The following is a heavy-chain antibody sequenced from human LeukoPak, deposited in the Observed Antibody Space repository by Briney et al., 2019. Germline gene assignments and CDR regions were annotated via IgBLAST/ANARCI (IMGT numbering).Heavy chain of an antibody. CDR2: ISYDGSNK. CDR3: ARGIQLWLGYLDY. V-gene: IGHV3-30*04. CDR1: GFTFSSYA. D-gene: IGHD5-18*01. J-gene: IGHJ4*02. Sequence: GGSLRLSCAASGFTFSSYAMHWVRQAPGKGLEWVAVISYDGSNKYYADSVKGRFTISRDNSKNTLYLQMNSLRAEDTAVYYCARGIQLWLGYLDYWGQGTLVTVSS.